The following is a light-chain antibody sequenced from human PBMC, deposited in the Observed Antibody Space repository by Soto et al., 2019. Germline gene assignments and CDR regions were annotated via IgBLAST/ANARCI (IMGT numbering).Light chain of an antibody. Sequence: DIQMTQSPSTLSASVGDRVTITCRASQSVRGSLAWYQQQPGKAPKLLIYDVSNLESGVPSRFSAFGSGTEFTLTISRLEPEDFAVYYCHQYNNAPLTFGQGTRLEIK. CDR1: QSVRGS. V-gene: IGKV1-5*01. J-gene: IGKJ2*01. CDR2: DVS. CDR3: HQYNNAPLT.